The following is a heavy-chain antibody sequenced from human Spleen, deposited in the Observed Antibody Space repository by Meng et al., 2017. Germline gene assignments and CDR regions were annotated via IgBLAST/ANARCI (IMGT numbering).Heavy chain of an antibody. CDR3: AKSGSSSYNAEFDS. D-gene: IGHD6-13*01. Sequence: GGSLRLSCAASGFTFSSYAMNWVRQAPGKGLEWVSAISGSGGSTYYADSVKGRFTISRDNSKNTLYLHMNSLRAEDTAIYYCAKSGSSSYNAEFDSWGQGTLVTVSS. CDR2: ISGSGGST. V-gene: IGHV3-23*01. CDR1: GFTFSSYA. J-gene: IGHJ5*01.